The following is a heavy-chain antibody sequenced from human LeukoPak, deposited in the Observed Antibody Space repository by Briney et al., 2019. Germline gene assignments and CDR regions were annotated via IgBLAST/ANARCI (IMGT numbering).Heavy chain of an antibody. V-gene: IGHV4-59*12. CDR2: IYYSGST. CDR1: GGSISSYY. CDR3: ARDGDYVDAFDI. D-gene: IGHD4-17*01. Sequence: TSETLSLTCTVSGGSISSYYWSWIRQPPGKGLEWIGYIYYSGSTNYNPSLKSRVTISVDTSKNQFSLKLSSVTAADTAVYYCARDGDYVDAFDIWGQGTMVTVSS. J-gene: IGHJ3*02.